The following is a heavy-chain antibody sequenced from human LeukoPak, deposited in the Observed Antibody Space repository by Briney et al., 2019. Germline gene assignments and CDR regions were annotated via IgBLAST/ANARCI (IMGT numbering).Heavy chain of an antibody. Sequence: GGSLRLSCAASGFTFDDYAMHWVRQAPGKGLEWVSGISWNSGSIGYADSAKGRFTISRDNAKNSLYLQMNSLRAEDTALYYCAKDREVGATMGSFDYWGQGTLVTVSS. CDR2: ISWNSGSI. CDR3: AKDREVGATMGSFDY. CDR1: GFTFDDYA. V-gene: IGHV3-9*01. D-gene: IGHD1-26*01. J-gene: IGHJ4*02.